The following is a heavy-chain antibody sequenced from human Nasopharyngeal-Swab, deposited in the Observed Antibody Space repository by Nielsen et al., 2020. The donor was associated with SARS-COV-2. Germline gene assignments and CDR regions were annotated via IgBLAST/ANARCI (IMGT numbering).Heavy chain of an antibody. Sequence: GESLKISCKGSGYSFTSYWIGWVRQMPGKGLEWMGIIYPGDSDTRYSPSFQGQVTISADKSISTAYLQWSSLKASDTAMYYCARPVLMGSSGWLFDYWGQGTLVTVSS. D-gene: IGHD6-19*01. J-gene: IGHJ4*02. CDR1: GYSFTSYW. V-gene: IGHV5-51*01. CDR2: IYPGDSDT. CDR3: ARPVLMGSSGWLFDY.